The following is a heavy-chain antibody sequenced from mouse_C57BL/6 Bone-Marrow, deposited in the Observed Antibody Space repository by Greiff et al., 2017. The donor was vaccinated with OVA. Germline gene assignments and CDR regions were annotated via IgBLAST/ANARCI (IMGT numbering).Heavy chain of an antibody. Sequence: VQVVESGPELVKPGASVKISCKASGYAFSSSWMNWVKQRPGKGLEWIGRIYPGDGDTNYNGKFKGKATLTADKSSSTAYMQLSSLTSEDSAVYFCARLGTTVVARWDRDYWGQGTTLTVSS. CDR2: IYPGDGDT. D-gene: IGHD1-1*01. J-gene: IGHJ2*01. CDR1: GYAFSSSW. CDR3: ARLGTTVVARWDRDY. V-gene: IGHV1-82*01.